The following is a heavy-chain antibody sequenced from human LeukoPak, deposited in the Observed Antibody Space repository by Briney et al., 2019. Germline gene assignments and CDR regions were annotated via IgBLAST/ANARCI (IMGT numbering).Heavy chain of an antibody. J-gene: IGHJ4*02. V-gene: IGHV4-38-2*02. Sequence: SETLSLTCTVSGYSISSGYYWGWIRQPPGKGLEWIGSIYHSGSTYYNPSLKSRVTISVDTSKNQFSLRLSSVTAADTAVYYCARTRTGYSSVPDPYFDYWGQGTLVTVS. CDR1: GYSISSGYY. CDR2: IYHSGST. D-gene: IGHD6-19*01. CDR3: ARTRTGYSSVPDPYFDY.